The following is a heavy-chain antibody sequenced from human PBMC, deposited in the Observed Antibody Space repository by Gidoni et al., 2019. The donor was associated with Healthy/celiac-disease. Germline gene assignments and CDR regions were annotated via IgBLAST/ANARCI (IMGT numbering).Heavy chain of an antibody. CDR1: GFTFDDYA. D-gene: IGHD7-27*01. V-gene: IGHV3-9*01. Sequence: EVQLVESGGGLVQPGRSLRLSCAASGFTFDDYAMHWVRQAPGKGLEWVSGISWNSGSIGYADSVKGRFTISRDNAKNSLYLQMNSLRAEDTALYYCAKTSTGEQDDAFDIWGQGTMVTVSS. CDR2: ISWNSGSI. CDR3: AKTSTGEQDDAFDI. J-gene: IGHJ3*02.